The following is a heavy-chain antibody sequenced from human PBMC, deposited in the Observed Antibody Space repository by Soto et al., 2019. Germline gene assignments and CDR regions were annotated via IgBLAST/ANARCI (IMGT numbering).Heavy chain of an antibody. D-gene: IGHD2-2*01. J-gene: IGHJ5*02. CDR1: GFTFTNAW. CDR2: IKSKIDGGTT. CDR3: AHMEEVPGYQLPPGGWFDP. Sequence: GGSLRLSCAASGFTFTNAWINWVRQAPGKGLEWVGRIKSKIDGGTTDFAAPVKGRFAISRDDSKNMVYLQMNSLKTEDTAIYYCAHMEEVPGYQLPPGGWFDPWGQGTLVTVSS. V-gene: IGHV3-15*07.